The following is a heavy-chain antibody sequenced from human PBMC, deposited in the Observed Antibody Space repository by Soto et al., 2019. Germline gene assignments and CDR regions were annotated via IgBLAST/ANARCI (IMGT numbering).Heavy chain of an antibody. CDR2: ISGSGTT. Sequence: GGSLRLSCVASGYTFNSHEMNWVRQAPGKGLEWISSISGSGTTNYAESVKGRFTISRDNAHKSLFLEMKDLRVEDTAVYYCARGGIHWGQGTLVTVS. J-gene: IGHJ4*02. CDR3: ARGGIH. CDR1: GYTFNSHE. V-gene: IGHV3-48*03. D-gene: IGHD3-16*01.